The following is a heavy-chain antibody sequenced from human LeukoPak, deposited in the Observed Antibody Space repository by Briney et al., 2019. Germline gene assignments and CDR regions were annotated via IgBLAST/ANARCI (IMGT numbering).Heavy chain of an antibody. CDR1: GGTFSSYA. J-gene: IGHJ5*02. V-gene: IGHV1-69*05. Sequence: SVKVSCKASGGTFSSYAISWVRQAPGQGLEWMGGIIPIFGTANYAQKFQGRVTITTDESTSTAYVELSSLRSEDTAVYYCARAGRGGSTNWFDPWGQGTLVTVSS. CDR2: IIPIFGTA. CDR3: ARAGRGGSTNWFDP. D-gene: IGHD2-15*01.